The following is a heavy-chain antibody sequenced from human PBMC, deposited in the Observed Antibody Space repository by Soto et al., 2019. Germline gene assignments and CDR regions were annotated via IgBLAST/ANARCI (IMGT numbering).Heavy chain of an antibody. CDR1: GGTFSSYA. D-gene: IGHD6-13*01. CDR3: ARDGRKAAAGPYYYYGMDV. V-gene: IGHV1-69*01. Sequence: QVQLVQSGAEVKKPGSSVKVSCKASGGTFSSYAISWVRQAPGQGLEWMGGIIPIFGTANYAQKFQGRVKITADESTSTAYMELSSLRSEETAVYYCARDGRKAAAGPYYYYGMDVWGQGTTVTVSS. CDR2: IIPIFGTA. J-gene: IGHJ6*02.